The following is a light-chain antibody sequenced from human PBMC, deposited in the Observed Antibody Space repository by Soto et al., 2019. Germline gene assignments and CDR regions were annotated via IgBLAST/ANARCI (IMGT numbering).Light chain of an antibody. J-gene: IGLJ1*01. V-gene: IGLV2-14*01. CDR3: ISYTGSSTFV. CDR1: SSDVGGYNY. CDR2: EVS. Sequence: QSALTQPASVSGSPGQSITISCTGTSSDVGGYNYVSWYQQHPGKAPKLMIYEVSNRPSGVSNRFSGSKSGNTASLTISGLQAEDEADYYCISYTGSSTFVFGTGTKVTVL.